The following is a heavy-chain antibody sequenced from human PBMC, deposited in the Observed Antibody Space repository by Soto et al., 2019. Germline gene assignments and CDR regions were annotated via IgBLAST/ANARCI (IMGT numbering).Heavy chain of an antibody. Sequence: SETLSLTCTVSGGSISSADYYWSWVRQPPGKGLEWIGYIYYSGSTFFNPSLKSRVTISKDTSRNQFSLRLNSVTAADTAVYYCARAIVVTIGGMDVWGQGTTVTVSS. CDR1: GGSISSADYY. CDR2: IYYSGST. J-gene: IGHJ6*02. CDR3: ARAIVVTIGGMDV. D-gene: IGHD5-12*01. V-gene: IGHV4-30-4*01.